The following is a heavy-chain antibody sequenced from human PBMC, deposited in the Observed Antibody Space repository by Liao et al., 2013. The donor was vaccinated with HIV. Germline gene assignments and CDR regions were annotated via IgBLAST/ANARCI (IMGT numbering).Heavy chain of an antibody. CDR1: GGSISSYY. Sequence: QVQLQESGPGLVKPSETLSLTCTVSGGSISSYYWTWIRQPAGKGLEWIGRIYTSGNTDYNPSLKSRVTISLDTTNNQFSLKLNSVTAADTAVYYCARLRRSGKHNWGQGTLVTVSS. J-gene: IGHJ4*02. CDR2: IYTSGNT. V-gene: IGHV4-4*07. D-gene: IGHD3-10*01. CDR3: ARLRRSGKHN.